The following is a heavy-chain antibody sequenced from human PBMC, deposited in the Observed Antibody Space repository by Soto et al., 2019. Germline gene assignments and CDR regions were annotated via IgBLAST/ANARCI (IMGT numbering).Heavy chain of an antibody. CDR1: GFIFSNYA. V-gene: IGHV3-23*01. CDR2: ISGSAGST. Sequence: GGSLRLSCAASGFIFSNYAMSWVRQAPGKGLEWVSGISGSAGSTYNADSVKGRFTISRDNSKNTMYMQMSSLRAEDTAVYYCAKKSTDSSGYFDSWGQGT. D-gene: IGHD2-2*01. J-gene: IGHJ4*02. CDR3: AKKSTDSSGYFDS.